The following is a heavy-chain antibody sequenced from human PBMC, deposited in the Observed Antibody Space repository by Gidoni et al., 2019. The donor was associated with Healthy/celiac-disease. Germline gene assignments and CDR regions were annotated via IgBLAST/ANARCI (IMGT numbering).Heavy chain of an antibody. V-gene: IGHV4-31*02. CDR3: ARDCGGDCYLDY. Sequence: QVELHESRPGLVKPSQTQSLTRTLSGVPISSGGYYWSWIRQHPGKGLEWIGYIYYSGSTYYNPSLKSRVTISVDTSKNQFSLKLSSVTAADTAVYYCARDCGGDCYLDYWGQGTLVTVSS. D-gene: IGHD2-21*02. CDR1: GVPISSGGYY. J-gene: IGHJ4*02. CDR2: IYYSGST.